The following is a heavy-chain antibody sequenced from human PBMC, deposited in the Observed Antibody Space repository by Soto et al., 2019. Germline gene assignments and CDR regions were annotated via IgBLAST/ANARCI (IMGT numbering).Heavy chain of an antibody. CDR1: GFTFSSYA. CDR2: ISGSGGST. V-gene: IGHV3-23*01. D-gene: IGHD2-2*01. CDR3: HVAAAMRDYYYGMDV. J-gene: IGHJ6*02. Sequence: GGSLRLSCAASGFTFSSYAMSWVRQAPGKGLEWVSAISGSGGSTYYADSVKGRFTISRDNSKNTLYLQMNSLRAEDTAVYYCHVAAAMRDYYYGMDVWGQGTTVTVSS.